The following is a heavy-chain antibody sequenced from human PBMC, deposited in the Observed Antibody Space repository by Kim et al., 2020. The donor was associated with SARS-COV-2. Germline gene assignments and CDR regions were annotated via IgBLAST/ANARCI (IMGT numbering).Heavy chain of an antibody. D-gene: IGHD6-13*01. Sequence: SVKVSCKASGGTFSSYAISWVRQAPGQGLEWMGGIIPILGTANYAQKFQGRVTITADESTSTAYMELSSLRSEDTDVYYCAGPIQGYSSRQRDPFFDYWGPGPLVTVSS. CDR3: AGPIQGYSSRQRDPFFDY. CDR2: IIPILGTA. CDR1: GGTFSSYA. J-gene: IGHJ4*02. V-gene: IGHV1-69*13.